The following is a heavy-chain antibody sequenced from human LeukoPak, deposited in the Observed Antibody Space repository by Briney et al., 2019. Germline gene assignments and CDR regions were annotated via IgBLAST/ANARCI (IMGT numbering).Heavy chain of an antibody. CDR3: ARHSNHDSGGYHDY. CDR1: GGSISSSSYY. CDR2: IYYSGST. Sequence: PSETLSLTCTVSGGSISSSSYYWGWIRQPPGKGLEWIGSIYYSGSTYYNPSLKSRVTISVDTSKNQFSLKLSSVTAADTAVYYCARHSNHDSGGYHDYWGQGTLVTVSS. V-gene: IGHV4-39*01. D-gene: IGHD1-26*01. J-gene: IGHJ4*02.